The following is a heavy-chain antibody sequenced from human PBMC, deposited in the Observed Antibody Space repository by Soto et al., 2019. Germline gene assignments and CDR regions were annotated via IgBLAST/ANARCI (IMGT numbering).Heavy chain of an antibody. CDR3: ARESVVVVPAAISVPYYYYYMDV. CDR2: INHSGST. D-gene: IGHD2-2*01. V-gene: IGHV4-34*01. Sequence: SETLSLTCAVYGGSFSGYYWSWIRQPPGKGLEWIGEINHSGSTNYNPSLKSRVTISVDTSKNQFSLKLSSVTAADTAVYYCARESVVVVPAAISVPYYYYYMDVWGKGTTVTVSS. CDR1: GGSFSGYY. J-gene: IGHJ6*03.